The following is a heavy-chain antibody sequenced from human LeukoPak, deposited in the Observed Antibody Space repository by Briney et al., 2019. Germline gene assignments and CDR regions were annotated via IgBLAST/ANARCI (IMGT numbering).Heavy chain of an antibody. CDR1: GYTFTSYG. J-gene: IGHJ4*02. Sequence: GASVKVSCKASGYTFTSYGISWVRQATGQGLEWMGWMNPNSGNTGYAQKFQGRVTMTRNTSISTAYMELSSLRSEDTAVYYCARGLFEDDSSGYYRLFDYWGQGTLVTVSS. CDR2: MNPNSGNT. D-gene: IGHD3-22*01. V-gene: IGHV1-8*02. CDR3: ARGLFEDDSSGYYRLFDY.